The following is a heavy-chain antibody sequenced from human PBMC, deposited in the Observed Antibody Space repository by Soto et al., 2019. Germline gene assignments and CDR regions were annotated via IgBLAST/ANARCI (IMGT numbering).Heavy chain of an antibody. CDR1: GFTFSSYA. J-gene: IGHJ6*02. CDR2: ISYDGSNK. D-gene: IGHD3-9*01. CDR3: ARDLLRYFDWLLYPAMDV. Sequence: PGGSLRLSCAASGFTFSSYAMHWVRQAPGKGLEWVAVISYDGSNKYYADSVKGRFTISRDNSKNTLYLQMNSLRAEDTAVYYCARDLLRYFDWLLYPAMDVWGQGTTVTVSS. V-gene: IGHV3-30-3*01.